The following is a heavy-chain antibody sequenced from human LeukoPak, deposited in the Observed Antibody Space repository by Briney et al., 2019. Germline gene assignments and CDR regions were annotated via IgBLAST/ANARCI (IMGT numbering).Heavy chain of an antibody. J-gene: IGHJ4*02. CDR2: ISDKSYVA. CDR1: GLSFGSYA. V-gene: IGHV3-23*01. Sequence: GGSLRLSCVASGLSFGSYAMSWVRQAPGRGLEWVSSISDKSYVAYYGDSVKGRFNISRDNSKNTLYLQMNSLRADDTALYYCAKRLGYGAHDHWGQGTLVTVSS. CDR3: AKRLGYGAHDH. D-gene: IGHD4-17*01.